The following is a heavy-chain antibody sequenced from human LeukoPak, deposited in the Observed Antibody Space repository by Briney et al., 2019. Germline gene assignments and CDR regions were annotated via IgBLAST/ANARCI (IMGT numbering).Heavy chain of an antibody. J-gene: IGHJ3*02. CDR3: AGGGYSSAPDAFDI. D-gene: IGHD6-19*01. CDR2: ISYDGSNK. Sequence: GGSLRLSCAASGFTFSSYAMHWVRQAPGKGLEWVAVISYDGSNKYYADSVKGRFTISRDNSKNTLYLQMNSLRAEDTAVYYCAGGGYSSAPDAFDIWGQGTMVTVSS. CDR1: GFTFSSYA. V-gene: IGHV3-30-3*01.